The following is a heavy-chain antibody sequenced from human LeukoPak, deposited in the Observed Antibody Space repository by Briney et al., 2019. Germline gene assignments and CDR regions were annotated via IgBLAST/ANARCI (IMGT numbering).Heavy chain of an antibody. CDR1: GYTFTGYY. V-gene: IGHV1-2*02. J-gene: IGHJ5*02. CDR2: INPNSGGT. CDR3: AKEGITISPNWFDP. Sequence: GASVKVSCKASGYTFTGYYMHWVRLAPGQGLEWMGWINPNSGGTNYAQKFQGRVTMTRDTSISTAYMELSRLRSDDTAVYYCAKEGITISPNWFDPWGQGTLVTVSS. D-gene: IGHD3-10*01.